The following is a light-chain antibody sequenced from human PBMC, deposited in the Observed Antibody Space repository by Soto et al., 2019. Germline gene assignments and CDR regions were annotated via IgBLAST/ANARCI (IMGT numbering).Light chain of an antibody. CDR3: HQSYSTPYT. V-gene: IGKV1-39*01. J-gene: IGKJ3*01. CDR2: AAS. Sequence: DIQVTQSPSALSASVCDRVTITCLASQSISSYLSLYQQKPGKAPKLMIYAASTLKSGVPSSFSGSGSGTDFTLTISSLQPEDFATYYYHQSYSTPYTFGPGTKVDIK. CDR1: QSISSY.